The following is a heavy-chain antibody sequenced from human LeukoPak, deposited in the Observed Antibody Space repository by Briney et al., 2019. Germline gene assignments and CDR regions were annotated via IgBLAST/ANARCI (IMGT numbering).Heavy chain of an antibody. D-gene: IGHD2/OR15-2a*01. V-gene: IGHV3-74*01. CDR1: GNYW. CDR2: INSDGSWT. J-gene: IGHJ4*02. Sequence: GGSLRLSCAASGNYWMHWVRQAPGKGLVWVSHINSDGSWTSYADSVKGRFTISKDNAKNTVHLQMNNLRAEDTAVYYCVSFYEAYWGRGTLVTVSS. CDR3: VSFYEAY.